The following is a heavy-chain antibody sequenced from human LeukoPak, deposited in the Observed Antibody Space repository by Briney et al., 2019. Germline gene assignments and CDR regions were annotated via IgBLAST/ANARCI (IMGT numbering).Heavy chain of an antibody. CDR3: ARDLRGLVSWFDP. CDR2: ISSSGSTM. J-gene: IGHJ5*02. V-gene: IGHV3-48*04. CDR1: GFTFSSYW. Sequence: GGSLRLSCAASGFTFSSYWMNWVRQAPGKGLEWVSYISSSGSTMYYADSVKGRFTISRDNAKNSLYLQMNSLRAEDTAVYYCARDLRGLVSWFDPWGQGTLVTVSS. D-gene: IGHD6-6*01.